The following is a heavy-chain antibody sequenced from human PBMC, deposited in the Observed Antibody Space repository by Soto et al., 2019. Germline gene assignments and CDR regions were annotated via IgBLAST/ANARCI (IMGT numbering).Heavy chain of an antibody. D-gene: IGHD4-17*01. CDR2: SYYSGST. J-gene: IGHJ5*02. CDR1: Y. CDR3: ARGPDYGDYYNWFDP. Sequence: YWSWIRQPPGKGLEWIGYSYYSGSTNYNPSLKSRVTVSIDTSKNQFSLKLSSVTAADTAVYYCARGPDYGDYYNWFDPWGQGTQVTVSS. V-gene: IGHV4-59*01.